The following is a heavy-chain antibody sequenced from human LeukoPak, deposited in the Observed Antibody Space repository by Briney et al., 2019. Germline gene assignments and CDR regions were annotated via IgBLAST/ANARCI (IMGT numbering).Heavy chain of an antibody. CDR3: ARVTWQHLLLWFDS. CDR1: GDSVSNKTAA. D-gene: IGHD6-13*01. J-gene: IGHJ5*01. Sequence: SQTLSLTCAISGDSVSNKTAAWNWIRQSPSRGLEWLGRTYYRSKWYDDYAVSVKSRITINPDTSKNQFSLQLYSVTPEDTAVYYCARVTWQHLLLWFDSWGQETLVTVSS. V-gene: IGHV6-1*01. CDR2: TYYRSKWYD.